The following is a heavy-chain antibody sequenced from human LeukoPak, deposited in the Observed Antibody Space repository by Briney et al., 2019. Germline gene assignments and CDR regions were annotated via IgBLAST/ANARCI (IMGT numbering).Heavy chain of an antibody. J-gene: IGHJ4*02. CDR1: GFTFSSYW. CDR2: INSDGSST. D-gene: IGHD3-9*01. Sequence: GGSLRLSCAASGFTFSSYWMHWVRHAPGKGLVWVSRINSDGSSTSYADSVKGRFTISRDNAKDTLYLQMNSLRAEDTAVYYCARGMEILRYFDWLSSQYYFDYWGQGTLVTVSS. V-gene: IGHV3-74*01. CDR3: ARGMEILRYFDWLSSQYYFDY.